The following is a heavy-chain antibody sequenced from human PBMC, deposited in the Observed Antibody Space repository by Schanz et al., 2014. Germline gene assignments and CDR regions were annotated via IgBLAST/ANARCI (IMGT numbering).Heavy chain of an antibody. J-gene: IGHJ4*02. Sequence: EVQLVESGGGLVKPGGSLRLSCAASGFNFSDYAMGWVRQARGKGLEWVSAMNESHSTIYYADSVRGRFTISRDNAENTLFLQMNSLRAEDTAVYYCARKVVATIGGYYDNWGQGTLVIVSS. D-gene: IGHD5-12*01. CDR3: ARKVVATIGGYYDN. V-gene: IGHV3-23*04. CDR2: MNESHSTI. CDR1: GFNFSDYA.